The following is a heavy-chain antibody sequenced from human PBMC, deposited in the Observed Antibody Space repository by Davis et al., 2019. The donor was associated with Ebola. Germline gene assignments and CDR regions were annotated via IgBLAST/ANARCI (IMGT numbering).Heavy chain of an antibody. D-gene: IGHD1-14*01. Sequence: PGGSLRLSCAVSGFTFSTYGMHWVRQAPGKGLEWLAVIWYDGSREYIAESMKGRFTISRDNSRNTLFLQVNSLRVEDTAVYYCARDPAIGQPLSTFDVWGQGTTVTVAS. V-gene: IGHV3-33*08. CDR3: ARDPAIGQPLSTFDV. J-gene: IGHJ3*01. CDR1: GFTFSTYG. CDR2: IWYDGSRE.